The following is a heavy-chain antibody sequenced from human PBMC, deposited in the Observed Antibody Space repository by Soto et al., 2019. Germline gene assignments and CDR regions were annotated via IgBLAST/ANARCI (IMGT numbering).Heavy chain of an antibody. J-gene: IGHJ1*01. Sequence: LSLTCDVSDESVTSPGNDWNWIRQLPDTGLEWIGYISSGGSPFYNPSLKSRVSISLDTSKNVISLTLRSVTAADTAVYYCTLNHCAGGGCYDRDYWGRGTRVTVSS. D-gene: IGHD2-15*01. CDR3: TLNHCAGGGCYDRDY. CDR2: ISSGGSP. V-gene: IGHV4-31*11. CDR1: DESVTSPGND.